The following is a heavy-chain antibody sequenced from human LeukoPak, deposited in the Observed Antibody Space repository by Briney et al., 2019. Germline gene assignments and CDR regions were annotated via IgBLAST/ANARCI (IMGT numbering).Heavy chain of an antibody. CDR3: ASGYYGTRTLAFDY. Sequence: SETLSLTCTVSGGSIGSYYWSWIRQPPGMGLEWIGYIYYSGSTNYNPSLKSRVTISVDTSKNQFSLKLSSVTAADTAVYYCASGYYGTRTLAFDYWGQGTLVTVSS. J-gene: IGHJ4*02. CDR2: IYYSGST. D-gene: IGHD4-17*01. CDR1: GGSIGSYY. V-gene: IGHV4-59*01.